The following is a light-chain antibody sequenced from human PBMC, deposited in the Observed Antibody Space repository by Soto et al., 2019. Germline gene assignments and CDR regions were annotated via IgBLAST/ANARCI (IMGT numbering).Light chain of an antibody. CDR2: GAS. V-gene: IGKV3-11*01. CDR3: QQRSNWPAN. J-gene: IGKJ5*01. Sequence: EIVLPRSPATLSLSPGERATLSLRASQTITTYLAWYQQKPGQPPRLLIYGASNRATGIPARFSGSGSGTDFTLTISNLEPEDFAVYYCQQRSNWPANFGQGTRLEIK. CDR1: QTITTY.